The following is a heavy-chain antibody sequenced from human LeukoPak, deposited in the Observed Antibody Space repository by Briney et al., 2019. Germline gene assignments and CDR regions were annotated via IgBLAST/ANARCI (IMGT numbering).Heavy chain of an antibody. D-gene: IGHD6-19*01. CDR2: IYYSGST. CDR3: ARVGYSSGLDY. Sequence: SSETLSLTCTVSGGSISSYYWSWIRQPPGKGLEWIGYIYYSGSTNYNPSLKGRVTISVDTSKNQFSLKLSSVTAADTAVYYCARVGYSSGLDYWGQGTLVTVSS. CDR1: GGSISSYY. V-gene: IGHV4-59*01. J-gene: IGHJ4*02.